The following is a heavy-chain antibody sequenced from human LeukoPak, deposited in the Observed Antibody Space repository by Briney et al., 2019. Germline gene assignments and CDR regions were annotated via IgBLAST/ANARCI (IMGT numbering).Heavy chain of an antibody. D-gene: IGHD3-16*01. CDR2: IYYSGST. V-gene: IGHV4-39*07. J-gene: IGHJ4*02. CDR3: ARVLRGGLFDY. Sequence: PSETLSLTCTVSGGSISSSSYYWGWIRQPPGKGLEWIGSIYYSGSTYYNPSLKSRVTISVDTSKNQFSLKLSSVTAADTAVYYCARVLRGGLFDYWGQGTLVTVSS. CDR1: GGSISSSSYY.